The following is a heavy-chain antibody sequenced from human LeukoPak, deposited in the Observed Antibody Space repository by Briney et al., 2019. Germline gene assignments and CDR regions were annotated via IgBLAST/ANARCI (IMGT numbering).Heavy chain of an antibody. Sequence: PSETLSLTCTVSGGSISTSSYYWGWVRQPPGKGLEWFGNIFYSRSYYYNPSLKSRVTISVDTSKNQFSLKLSSVTAADTAVYYCARHIRPEGYYIYRLSWFDPWGQGTLVTVSS. J-gene: IGHJ5*02. CDR3: ARHIRPEGYYIYRLSWFDP. V-gene: IGHV4-39*01. CDR2: IFYSRSY. CDR1: GGSISTSSYY. D-gene: IGHD3-3*01.